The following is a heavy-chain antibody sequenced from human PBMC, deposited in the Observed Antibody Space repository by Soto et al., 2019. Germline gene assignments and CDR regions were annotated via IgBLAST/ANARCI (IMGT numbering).Heavy chain of an antibody. J-gene: IGHJ4*02. Sequence: QVQLQESGPGLVKPSETLALTCAVSGASISSYYWSWIRQPPGKGLEWIGYIYYIGSANYNPSLKSRVSISIVTSKNQFSLKLSSVTAADPAVYYCARDQIARPQFDYWGQGTLVTVSS. CDR3: ARDQIARPQFDY. CDR2: IYYIGSA. CDR1: GASISSYY. D-gene: IGHD2-21*01. V-gene: IGHV4-59*01.